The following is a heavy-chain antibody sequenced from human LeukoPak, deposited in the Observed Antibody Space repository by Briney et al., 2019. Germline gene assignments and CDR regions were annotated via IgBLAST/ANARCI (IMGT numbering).Heavy chain of an antibody. CDR2: IYYSGST. D-gene: IGHD3-9*01. V-gene: IGHV4-39*01. Sequence: SETLSLTCTVSGGSISSSSYYWGRIRQPPGKGLEWIGSIYYSGSTYYNPSLKSRVTISVDTSKNQFSLKLSSVTAADTAVYYCASQDRYFDWNWYFDYWGQGTLVTVSS. CDR1: GGSISSSSYY. CDR3: ASQDRYFDWNWYFDY. J-gene: IGHJ4*02.